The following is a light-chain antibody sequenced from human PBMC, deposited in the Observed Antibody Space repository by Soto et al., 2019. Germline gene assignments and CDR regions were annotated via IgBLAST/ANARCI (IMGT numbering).Light chain of an antibody. CDR1: SSDIGGYNY. Sequence: QSALTQPPSASGSPGQSVTISCTGTSSDIGGYNYVSWYQQHPGKAPKLIIYEVSKRPSGVPERFSGSKSGNTASLTVSGLQAEDEADYYCSSYAGSNNLFGGGTKLTVL. CDR2: EVS. J-gene: IGLJ2*01. V-gene: IGLV2-8*01. CDR3: SSYAGSNNL.